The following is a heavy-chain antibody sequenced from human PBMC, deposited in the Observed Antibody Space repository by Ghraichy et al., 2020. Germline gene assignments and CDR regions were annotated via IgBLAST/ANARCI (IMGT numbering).Heavy chain of an antibody. J-gene: IGHJ4*02. D-gene: IGHD1-26*01. CDR2: ISGTGGSI. CDR3: ARDGRTPHKWELQGFIDY. CDR1: GFTFSSHT. Sequence: LSLTCAASGFTFSSHTMSWVRQAPGKGLEWVAAISGTGGSIYYADYVKGRFTISRDNSKNTLYLQMNSLRAEDMAVYYCARDGRTPHKWELQGFIDYWGQGTLVTVSS. V-gene: IGHV3-23*01.